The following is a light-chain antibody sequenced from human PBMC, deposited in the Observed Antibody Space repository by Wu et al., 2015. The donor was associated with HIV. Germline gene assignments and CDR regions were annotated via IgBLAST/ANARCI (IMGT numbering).Light chain of an antibody. CDR2: AAS. J-gene: IGKJ1*01. V-gene: IGKV1-27*01. Sequence: GDRVTITCRASQGVSNYLAWFQQRPGQVPKPLIFAASTLQSGVPSRFSASGSGTDFTLTISSLQPEDVATYYCQQYDSAPWTFGQGTKVEVQ. CDR1: QGVSNY. CDR3: QQYDSAPWT.